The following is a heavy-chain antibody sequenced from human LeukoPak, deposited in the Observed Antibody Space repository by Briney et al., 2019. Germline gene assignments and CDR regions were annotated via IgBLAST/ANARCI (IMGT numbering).Heavy chain of an antibody. CDR2: INHSGST. V-gene: IGHV4-34*01. J-gene: IGHJ3*02. Sequence: SETLSLTCAVYGGSFSGYYWSWIRQPPGKGLEWIGEINHSGSTNYNPSLKSRVTISVDTSKNQFSLKLSSVTAADTAAYYCARGYDAFDIWGQGTMVTVSS. CDR3: ARGYDAFDI. CDR1: GGSFSGYY.